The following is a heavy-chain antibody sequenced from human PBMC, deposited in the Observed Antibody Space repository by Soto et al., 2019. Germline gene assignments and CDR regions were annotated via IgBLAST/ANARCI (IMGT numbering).Heavy chain of an antibody. CDR3: AIPLPKQQLVRGAFDH. CDR2: SIPLFGTA. D-gene: IGHD6-13*01. J-gene: IGHJ4*02. CDR1: GGTFRNYA. Sequence: QVQLVQSGAEVKKPGSSVKLSCKTSGGTFRNYAINWVRQAPGQGLEWMGGSIPLFGTANYAQTFQGRFTITADESTSTAYMELSSLRSEDTAVYYCAIPLPKQQLVRGAFDHWGQGTLVTVAS. V-gene: IGHV1-69*01.